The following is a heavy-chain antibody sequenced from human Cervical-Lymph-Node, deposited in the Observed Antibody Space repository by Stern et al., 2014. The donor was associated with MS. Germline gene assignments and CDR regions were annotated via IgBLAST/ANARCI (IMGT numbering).Heavy chain of an antibody. V-gene: IGHV1-69*06. Sequence: QVQLVQSGAEVKKPGSSVKVSCKPSGGTLNNFAINWVRQAPGQGLEWMGVIIPILDTTNYAQNFQGRVTISADKSTDTAYMEMSSLRSEDTAVYYCAREVVVGIYYYYYGMDVWGQGTTVTVSS. CDR2: IIPILDTT. J-gene: IGHJ6*02. CDR3: AREVVVGIYYYYYGMDV. D-gene: IGHD2-21*01. CDR1: GGTLNNFA.